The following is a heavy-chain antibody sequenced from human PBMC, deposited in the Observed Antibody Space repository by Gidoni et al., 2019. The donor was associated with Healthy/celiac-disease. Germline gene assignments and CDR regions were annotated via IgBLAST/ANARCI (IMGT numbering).Heavy chain of an antibody. CDR1: SGSISSRSYH. Sequence: QLQLPESGPGLVKPSETLSLTCTVSSGSISSRSYHWSWIRQPPGKGLEWIGSIYYSGCTYYNPSLKSRVTISVDTSKNQFARKLSSVTAADTAVYYCARHRNSSGYLGPVGYWGQGTLVTVSS. CDR2: IYYSGCT. J-gene: IGHJ4*02. V-gene: IGHV4-39*01. CDR3: ARHRNSSGYLGPVGY. D-gene: IGHD3-22*01.